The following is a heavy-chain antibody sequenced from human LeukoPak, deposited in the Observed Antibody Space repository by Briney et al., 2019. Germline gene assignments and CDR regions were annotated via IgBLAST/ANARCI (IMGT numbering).Heavy chain of an antibody. V-gene: IGHV4-39*01. D-gene: IGHD3-9*01. CDR1: GGSISSSSYY. J-gene: IGHJ4*02. CDR3: ARHYYSFVDFDWLFLDYFDY. CDR2: IYYSGST. Sequence: SETLSLTCTVSGGSISSSSYYWGWIRQPPGKGLEWIGSIYYSGSTYYNPSLKSRVTISVDTSKNQFSLKLSSVTAADTAVYYCARHYYSFVDFDWLFLDYFDYWGQGTLITVSS.